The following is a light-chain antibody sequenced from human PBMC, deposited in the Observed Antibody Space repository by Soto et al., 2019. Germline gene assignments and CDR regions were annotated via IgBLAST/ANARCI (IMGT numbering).Light chain of an antibody. CDR3: CSYAGRYTWV. Sequence: QSVLTQPASVSGSPGQSITISCTGTSNDVGSYNLVSWYQQHPGKAPRLVIYEGGRRPSGVSNRFSGSKSGTPASLTISGLQAEDEADYYCCSYAGRYTWVFGGGTKVTVL. CDR1: SNDVGSYNL. V-gene: IGLV2-23*01. CDR2: EGG. J-gene: IGLJ3*02.